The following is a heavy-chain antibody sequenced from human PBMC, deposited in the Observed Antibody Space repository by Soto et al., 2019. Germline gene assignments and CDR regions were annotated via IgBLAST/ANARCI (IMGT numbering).Heavy chain of an antibody. Sequence: EVQLVESGGDLVQPGGSLRLSCAASGFTFSKYWMLWVRQAPGKGLVWVSRINSDGSRIKYADSVTGRFTISRDNAKNTLYLNMDSLRAEDTAVYYCARFYGDNYNGMVVWGQGTTVTVSS. CDR2: INSDGSRI. J-gene: IGHJ6*02. D-gene: IGHD4-17*01. CDR1: GFTFSKYW. CDR3: ARFYGDNYNGMVV. V-gene: IGHV3-74*01.